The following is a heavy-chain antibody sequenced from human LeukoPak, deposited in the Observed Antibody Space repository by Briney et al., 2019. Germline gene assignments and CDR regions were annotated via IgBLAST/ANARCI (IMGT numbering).Heavy chain of an antibody. Sequence: GGSLRLSCAASGFTFSSYSMNWVRQAPGKGLEWVSSISSSSSYIYYADSVKGRFTISRDNAKKSLYLQMNSLRAEDTAVYFCARGTGLYYYENNESAFDIWGQGTLVTVSS. V-gene: IGHV3-21*01. CDR2: ISSSSSYI. D-gene: IGHD3-22*01. CDR3: ARGTGLYYYENNESAFDI. J-gene: IGHJ3*02. CDR1: GFTFSSYS.